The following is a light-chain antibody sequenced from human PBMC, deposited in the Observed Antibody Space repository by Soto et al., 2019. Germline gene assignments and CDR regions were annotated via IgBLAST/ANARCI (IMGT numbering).Light chain of an antibody. V-gene: IGLV1-44*01. J-gene: IGLJ3*02. CDR3: AAWDDILNGVV. CDR1: SSNIGSTT. Sequence: QSVLTQAPSASGTPGQRVTIACSGSSSNIGSTTVKWYQQLPGTAPKLLIYNNNQRPSGVPDRFSGSKSGTSASLAISGLQSEDEADYYCAAWDDILNGVVFGGGTQLTVL. CDR2: NNN.